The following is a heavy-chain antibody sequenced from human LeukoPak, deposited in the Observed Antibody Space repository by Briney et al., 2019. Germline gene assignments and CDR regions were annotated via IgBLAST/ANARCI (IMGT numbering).Heavy chain of an antibody. CDR3: AKDLGAGRGSGRPDPSNWFDP. CDR1: GFTFSSYA. CDR2: VSGSGDST. J-gene: IGHJ5*02. Sequence: PGGSLRLSCAASGFTFSSYAMSWVRQAPGKGLEWVSAVSGSGDSTYNADSVKGRLTISRDNSKNTVYLQMNSLRAEDTAVYYCAKDLGAGRGSGRPDPSNWFDPWGQGTLVTVSS. V-gene: IGHV3-23*01. D-gene: IGHD3-10*01.